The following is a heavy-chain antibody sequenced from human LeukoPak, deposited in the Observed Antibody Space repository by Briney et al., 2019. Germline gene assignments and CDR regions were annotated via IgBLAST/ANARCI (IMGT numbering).Heavy chain of an antibody. CDR3: ARGGGGIPGAGWLDV. D-gene: IGHD6-19*01. CDR1: GFTFSSND. Sequence: GGSLRLSCAASGFTFSSNDMHWVRQATGKGLEWVSSIGTAGDTYYPASLKGRFTISRENARNSLYVQMNSVRGGDRAVYYCARGGGGIPGAGWLDVWGQGTTVTVSS. CDR2: IGTAGDT. J-gene: IGHJ6*02. V-gene: IGHV3-13*01.